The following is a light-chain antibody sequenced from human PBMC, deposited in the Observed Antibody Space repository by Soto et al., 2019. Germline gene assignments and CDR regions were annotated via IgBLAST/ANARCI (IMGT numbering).Light chain of an antibody. V-gene: IGKV3-20*01. Sequence: EIVLTQSPGTLSLSPGEIATLSCRASQSVSSSYLAWYQQKPGQAPRLLIYGASSRATGIPDRFSGSGSGTDFTLTISRLEPEDFAVYYCQQYGNSRGTFGQGTKLNI. J-gene: IGKJ1*01. CDR1: QSVSSSY. CDR3: QQYGNSRGT. CDR2: GAS.